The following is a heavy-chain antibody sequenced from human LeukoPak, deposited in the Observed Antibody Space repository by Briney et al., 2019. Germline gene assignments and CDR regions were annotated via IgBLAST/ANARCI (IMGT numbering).Heavy chain of an antibody. CDR1: GGSVSSGSYY. D-gene: IGHD2-15*01. J-gene: IGHJ4*02. CDR2: IYYSGST. CDR3: ARESEYCSGGSCPVLDY. Sequence: SETLSLTCTVSGGSVSSGSYYWSWIRQPPGKGLEWIGYIYYSGSTSYNPSLKSRVTISVDTSKNQFSLKLSSVTAADTAVYYCARESEYCSGGSCPVLDYWGQGTLVTVSS. V-gene: IGHV4-61*01.